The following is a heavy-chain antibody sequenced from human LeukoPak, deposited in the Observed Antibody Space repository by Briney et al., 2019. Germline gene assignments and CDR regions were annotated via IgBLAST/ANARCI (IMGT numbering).Heavy chain of an antibody. Sequence: SETLSLTCTVSGGSINGYYWSWIRQSPGKGLESLGYIYYTGSTNYNPSLKSRVTMSVDTSRNQFFLRLSSVTAADTAVYYCARASSYQAIDYWGQGTLVTVSS. CDR1: GGSINGYY. CDR2: IYYTGST. V-gene: IGHV4-59*01. J-gene: IGHJ4*02. CDR3: ARASSYQAIDY. D-gene: IGHD6-13*01.